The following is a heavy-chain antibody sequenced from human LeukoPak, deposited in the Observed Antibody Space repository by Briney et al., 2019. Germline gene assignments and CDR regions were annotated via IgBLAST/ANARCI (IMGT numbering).Heavy chain of an antibody. J-gene: IGHJ6*03. CDR3: ARGLYNSSSGYYYYYMDV. CDR2: INHSGST. D-gene: IGHD6-6*01. CDR1: GGSFSGYY. V-gene: IGHV4-34*01. Sequence: SETLSLTCAVYGGSFSGYYWSWIRQPPGKGLEWIGEINHSGSTNYNPSLKSRVTISIDTSKNQFSLKLSSVTAADTAVYYCARGLYNSSSGYYYYYMDVWGKGTSVTVSS.